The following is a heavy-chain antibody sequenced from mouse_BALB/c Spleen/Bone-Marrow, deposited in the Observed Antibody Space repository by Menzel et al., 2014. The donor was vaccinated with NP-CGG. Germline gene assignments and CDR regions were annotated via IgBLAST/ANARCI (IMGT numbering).Heavy chain of an antibody. V-gene: IGHV1-82*01. Sequence: VQLQQSGPELVKPGASVKISCGASGYVFSSSWMNWVKQRPGQGLEWIGRIYPGDGDTNYNGKFKGKATLTADKSSSTAYMQISSLTSVDSAVYFCARRRTLITSVVEYFDVWGAGTTVTVSS. J-gene: IGHJ1*01. CDR1: GYVFSSSW. CDR3: ARRRTLITSVVEYFDV. CDR2: IYPGDGDT. D-gene: IGHD1-1*02.